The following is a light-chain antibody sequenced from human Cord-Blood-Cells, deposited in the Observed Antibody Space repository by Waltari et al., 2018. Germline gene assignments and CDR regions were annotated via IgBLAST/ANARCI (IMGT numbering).Light chain of an antibody. V-gene: IGKV1-5*01. J-gene: IGKJ1*01. Sequence: DIQMTQSPSTLSASVGDRVTITCRASQSISSWLAWYQQKPGKAPKFLFYDASSLESGVPSRFSGSGSGTEFTLTISSLQPDDFATYYCQQYNSYPTTFGQGTKVEIK. CDR2: DAS. CDR3: QQYNSYPTT. CDR1: QSISSW.